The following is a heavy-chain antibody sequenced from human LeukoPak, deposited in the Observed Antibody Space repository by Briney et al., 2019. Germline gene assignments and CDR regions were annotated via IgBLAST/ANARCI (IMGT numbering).Heavy chain of an antibody. Sequence: ASVKVSCKASGYTFTSYYMHWVRQAPGQGREWMGIINPSGGSTSYAQKFQGRVTMTRDTSTSTVYMELSSLRSEDTAVYYCARNVNSNYVLVVDWFDPWGQGTLVTVSS. J-gene: IGHJ5*02. CDR2: INPSGGST. CDR3: ARNVNSNYVLVVDWFDP. CDR1: GYTFTSYY. V-gene: IGHV1-46*01. D-gene: IGHD4-11*01.